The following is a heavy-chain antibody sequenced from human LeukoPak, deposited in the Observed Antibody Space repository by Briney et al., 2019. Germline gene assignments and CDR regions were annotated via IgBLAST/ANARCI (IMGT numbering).Heavy chain of an antibody. J-gene: IGHJ6*02. CDR2: ISGSGGST. Sequence: GGSLRLSCAASGFTFSSYAMSWVRQAPGKGLEWVSAISGSGGSTYYADSVKGRFTISRDNSKNTLYLQMNSRRAEDTAVYYCAKWEFRIYYYGMDVWGQGTTVTVSS. V-gene: IGHV3-23*01. D-gene: IGHD1-26*01. CDR1: GFTFSSYA. CDR3: AKWEFRIYYYGMDV.